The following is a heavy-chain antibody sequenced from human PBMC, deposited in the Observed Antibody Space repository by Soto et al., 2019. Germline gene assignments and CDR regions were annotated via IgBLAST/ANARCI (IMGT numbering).Heavy chain of an antibody. V-gene: IGHV4-31*03. CDR2: IFHSGRT. D-gene: IGHD3-3*01. CDR3: ARGLITIFGIVTLTPTSDGLDV. CDR1: GDSITSAGYH. J-gene: IGHJ6*02. Sequence: QVQLQESGPGLVKPSQTLSLTCTVSGDSITSAGYHWSWIRQHPGKGLEWIGYIFHSGRTYYNPSLKSRLSITEDTSKNQFSLELSSVTAADTAVYYCARGLITIFGIVTLTPTSDGLDVWGQGTTVTVSS.